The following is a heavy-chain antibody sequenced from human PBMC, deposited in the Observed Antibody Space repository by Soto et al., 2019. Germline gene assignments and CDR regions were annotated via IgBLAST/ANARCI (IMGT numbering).Heavy chain of an antibody. J-gene: IGHJ4*02. CDR2: IRANNGNT. D-gene: IGHD1-26*01. Sequence: QVQLVQSGAEVKKPGASVNVSCKASGYTFTSYGISWVRQAPGQGLEWMGWIRANNGNTNYVQKLQGRVTMTTDTPTSTGYRELRSLRSDDTNVYYCARDRGSYALDYWGQGTLVTVSS. CDR3: ARDRGSYALDY. V-gene: IGHV1-18*01. CDR1: GYTFTSYG.